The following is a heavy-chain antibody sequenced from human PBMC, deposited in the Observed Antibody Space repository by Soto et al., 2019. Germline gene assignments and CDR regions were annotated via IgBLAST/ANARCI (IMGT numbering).Heavy chain of an antibody. CDR1: GFSFRSFS. CDR3: AREATPVVTPWVFDY. J-gene: IGHJ4*02. D-gene: IGHD2-21*02. V-gene: IGHV3-48*02. Sequence: EVQLVDSGGGLAQPGGSLRLSCAASGFSFRSFSMNWVRQAPGKGLEWVSYINGDGSKIYYADSVKGRFTISRDNNKDSLYLQMNSLRDEDTAVYYCAREATPVVTPWVFDYWGRGTLVTVSS. CDR2: INGDGSKI.